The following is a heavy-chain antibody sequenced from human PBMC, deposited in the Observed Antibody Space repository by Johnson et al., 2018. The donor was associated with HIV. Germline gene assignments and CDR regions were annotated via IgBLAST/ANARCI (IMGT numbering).Heavy chain of an antibody. Sequence: VLLVESGGGLVKPGGSLRLSCAASGFTFSSYDMHWVRQATGKGLEWVSAIGTAGDTYYPGSVKGRLPISRDNSKNTLYLQMNSLRAEDTAVYYCAKDRYYDSSGPDAFDIWGQGTMVTVSS. V-gene: IGHV3-13*01. CDR3: AKDRYYDSSGPDAFDI. D-gene: IGHD3-22*01. CDR2: IGTAGDT. J-gene: IGHJ3*02. CDR1: GFTFSSYD.